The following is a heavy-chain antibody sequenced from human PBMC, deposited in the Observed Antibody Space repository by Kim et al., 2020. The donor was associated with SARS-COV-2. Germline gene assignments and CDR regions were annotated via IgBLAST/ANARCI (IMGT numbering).Heavy chain of an antibody. CDR2: DT. J-gene: IGHJ3*02. D-gene: IGHD3-3*01. V-gene: IGHV5-51*01. CDR3: ARMSGLDAFDI. Sequence: DTRYSPSFQGTATISPDKSINTAYLQWSSLKASDTAIYYCARMSGLDAFDIWGQGTMVTVSS.